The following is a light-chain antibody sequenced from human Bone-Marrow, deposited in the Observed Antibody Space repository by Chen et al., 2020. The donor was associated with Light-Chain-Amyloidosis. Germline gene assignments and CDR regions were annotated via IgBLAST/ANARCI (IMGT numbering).Light chain of an antibody. J-gene: IGLJ1*01. CDR1: SSDVGGDNH. Sequence: QSALTQPASVSGSPGQSITISCTGTSSDVGGDNHVSWYQQHPDKAPKLMIYEVTNRPSWVPDRFSCSKSDNTASRTISGLQTEGEADYFCSSYTITNTLGFGSGTRVTVL. CDR2: EVT. V-gene: IGLV2-14*01. CDR3: SSYTITNTLG.